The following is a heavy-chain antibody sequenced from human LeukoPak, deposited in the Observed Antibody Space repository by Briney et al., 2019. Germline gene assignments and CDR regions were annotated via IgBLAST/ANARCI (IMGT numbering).Heavy chain of an antibody. Sequence: SGRSPRLSCAASGFTFSSYGMHWVRQAPGKGLEWVAVIWYDGSNKYYADSVKGRFTISRDNSKNTLYLQMNSLRAEDTAVYYCARGTARPPYYYMDVWGKGTTVTVSS. CDR3: ARGTARPPYYYMDV. CDR1: GFTFSSYG. J-gene: IGHJ6*03. CDR2: IWYDGSNK. D-gene: IGHD6-6*01. V-gene: IGHV3-33*01.